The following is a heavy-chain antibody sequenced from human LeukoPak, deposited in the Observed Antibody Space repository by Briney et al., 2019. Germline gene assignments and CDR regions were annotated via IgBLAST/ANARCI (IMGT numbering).Heavy chain of an antibody. CDR3: AKTIVVVITGVDY. Sequence: GGSLRLSCVGSGFTSIAYALTWARQAPGKGLEWVSGISGGGVTTYYADSVKGRFTISRDNSKNTLYLQMNSLRAEDTAVYYCAKTIVVVITGVDYWGQGTLVTVSS. CDR1: GFTSIAYA. J-gene: IGHJ4*02. CDR2: ISGGGVTT. V-gene: IGHV3-23*01. D-gene: IGHD3-22*01.